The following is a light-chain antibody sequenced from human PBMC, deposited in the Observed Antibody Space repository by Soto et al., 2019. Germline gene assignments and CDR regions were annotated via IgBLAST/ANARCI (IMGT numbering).Light chain of an antibody. CDR2: AAS. Sequence: DNQMTQSPSSLSASVRDRVTITCRASQSISSYLNWYQQKPGKAPKLLIYAASSLQSGVPSRFSGSGSGTDFTLTISSLQPEDFATYYCQQSYSTPETFGLGTKVEIK. CDR1: QSISSY. V-gene: IGKV1-39*01. J-gene: IGKJ1*01. CDR3: QQSYSTPET.